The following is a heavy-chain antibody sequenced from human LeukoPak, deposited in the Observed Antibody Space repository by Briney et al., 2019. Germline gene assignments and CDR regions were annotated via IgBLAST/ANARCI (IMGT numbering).Heavy chain of an antibody. Sequence: GGSLRLSCAPSGFTFSNYAMSWVRQAPGKGLEWVSVISDTGDSTYYADSVKGRFTISRDNAENSLYLQMNSLRDADTAVYYCARDNVAAPGGDYWGQGTLVTVSS. CDR3: ARDNVAAPGGDY. D-gene: IGHD6-25*01. CDR1: GFTFSNYA. CDR2: ISDTGDST. J-gene: IGHJ4*02. V-gene: IGHV3-23*01.